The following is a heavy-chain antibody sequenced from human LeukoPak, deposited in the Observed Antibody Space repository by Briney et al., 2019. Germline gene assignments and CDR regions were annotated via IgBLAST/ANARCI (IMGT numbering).Heavy chain of an antibody. CDR3: ARYCSSTSCYQGGFDY. Sequence: GGSLRLSCVGSGFTISNYWMHWVRQAPGTGLVWVSRINTDGSTTSYADSVKGRFTISRDNAKNSLYLQMNSLRAEDTAVYYCARYCSSTSCYQGGFDYWGQGTLVTVSS. J-gene: IGHJ4*02. CDR1: GFTISNYW. CDR2: INTDGSTT. D-gene: IGHD2-2*01. V-gene: IGHV3-74*01.